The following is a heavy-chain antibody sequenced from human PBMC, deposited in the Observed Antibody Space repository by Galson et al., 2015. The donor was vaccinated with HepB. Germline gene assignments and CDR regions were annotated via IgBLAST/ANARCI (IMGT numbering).Heavy chain of an antibody. Sequence: SLRLSCAASGFTFSSSAMHWVRQASGKGLEWVGQIRTKPNTYAAAYAASVRGRFTISRDDSRNTAYLQMNSLKTEDTALYYCTFTILGDWYYNGLDVWGRGTTVSVSS. D-gene: IGHD3-3*01. J-gene: IGHJ6*02. V-gene: IGHV3-73*01. CDR1: GFTFSSSA. CDR3: TFTILGDWYYNGLDV. CDR2: IRTKPNTYAA.